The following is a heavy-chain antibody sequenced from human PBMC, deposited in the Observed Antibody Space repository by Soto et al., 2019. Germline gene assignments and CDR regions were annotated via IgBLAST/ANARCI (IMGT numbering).Heavy chain of an antibody. V-gene: IGHV1-69*01. J-gene: IGHJ6*02. Sequence: QVQLVQSGAEVMKPGSSVKVSCKASGGTFSSYAISWVRQAPGQGLEWMGGIIPIFGTANYAQKFQGRVTITADESTSTAYMELSSLRSEATAVYYCARDRGYCSGGSCYPTNYYYYGMDVWGQGTTVTVSS. D-gene: IGHD2-15*01. CDR1: GGTFSSYA. CDR3: ARDRGYCSGGSCYPTNYYYYGMDV. CDR2: IIPIFGTA.